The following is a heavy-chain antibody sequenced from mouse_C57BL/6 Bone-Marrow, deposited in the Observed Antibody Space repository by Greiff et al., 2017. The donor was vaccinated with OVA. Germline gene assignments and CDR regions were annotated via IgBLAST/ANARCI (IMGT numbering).Heavy chain of an antibody. V-gene: IGHV5-16*01. J-gene: IGHJ2*01. CDR2: INYDGSST. CDR3: ARRDGNYLDY. Sequence: EVKLVESEGGLVQPGSSMKLSCTASGFTFSDYYMAWVRQVPEKGLEWVANINYDGSSTYYLDSLKSRFIISRVNAKNILYLQMSSLKSEDTATYYCARRDGNYLDYWGQGTTLTVSS. CDR1: GFTFSDYY. D-gene: IGHD2-1*01.